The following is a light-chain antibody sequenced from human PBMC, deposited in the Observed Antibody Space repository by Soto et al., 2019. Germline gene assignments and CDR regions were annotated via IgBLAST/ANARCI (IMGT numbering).Light chain of an antibody. V-gene: IGKV1-5*03. CDR1: QSISRW. CDR2: QAS. J-gene: IGKJ4*01. Sequence: DIQMTQSPSTLSASVGDRVTITSRASQSISRWLAWHQQKPGKAPKVLIYQASSLESGVPSRFSGSGSGTEFTLTISSLQPEDFATYYCQQYNRYPLTFGGGTKVEIK. CDR3: QQYNRYPLT.